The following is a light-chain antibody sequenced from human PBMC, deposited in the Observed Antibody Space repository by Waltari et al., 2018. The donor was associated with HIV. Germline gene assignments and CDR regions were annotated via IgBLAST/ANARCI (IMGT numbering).Light chain of an antibody. V-gene: IGKV1-39*01. J-gene: IGKJ1*01. CDR3: QQSYSTPWT. CDR1: QSISSY. CDR2: AAS. Sequence: DIQMTQSPSSLSASVGDRVTITCRASQSISSYLNWYQQKPGKAPKLLIYAASSLQSGVPSRFSCSGSGTDFTLTISSLQPEEFATYYCQQSYSTPWTFGQGTKVEIK.